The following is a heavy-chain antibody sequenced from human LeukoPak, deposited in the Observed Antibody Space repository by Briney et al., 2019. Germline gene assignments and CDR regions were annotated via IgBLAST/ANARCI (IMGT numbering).Heavy chain of an antibody. CDR2: IKQDGSEK. V-gene: IGHV3-7*05. CDR3: ARSSFVWFGGYYFDY. Sequence: GGSLRLSCAASGFTLSSYWMSWVRQAPGKGLEWVANIKQDGSEKYYVDSVKGRFTISRDNAKNSLYLQMNSLRAEDTAVYYCARSSFVWFGGYYFDYWGQGTLVTVSS. CDR1: GFTLSSYW. J-gene: IGHJ4*02. D-gene: IGHD3-10*01.